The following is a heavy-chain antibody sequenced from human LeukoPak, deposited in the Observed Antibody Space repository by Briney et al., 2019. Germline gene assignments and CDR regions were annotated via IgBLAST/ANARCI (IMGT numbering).Heavy chain of an antibody. CDR3: ARRIQGMAPYYFDY. J-gene: IGHJ4*02. CDR1: GFTFSSYW. Sequence: GGSLRLSCTASGFTFSSYWMHWVRQAPGKGLVGVSRINSDGGSTSYADSVKGRFTISRDNAKNTLYLQMNSLRAEDTAVYYCARRIQGMAPYYFDYWGQGTLVTASS. V-gene: IGHV3-74*01. CDR2: INSDGGST. D-gene: IGHD5-24*01.